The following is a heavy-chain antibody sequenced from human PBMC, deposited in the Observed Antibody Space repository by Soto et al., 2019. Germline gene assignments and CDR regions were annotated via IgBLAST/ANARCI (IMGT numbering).Heavy chain of an antibody. V-gene: IGHV6-1*01. CDR1: GDSVSSNGAA. CDR3: AGGADYDSSGYDYIGY. CDR2: TYYRSKWYN. D-gene: IGHD3-22*01. Sequence: SQTLSLTCGISGDSVSSNGAAWHWIRQSPSRGLEWLGRTYYRSKWYNDYAVSVKSRITINPDTSKNQFSLQLNSVTPGDTAVYDGAGGADYDSSGYDYIGYWGQGSLVTAPQ. J-gene: IGHJ4*02.